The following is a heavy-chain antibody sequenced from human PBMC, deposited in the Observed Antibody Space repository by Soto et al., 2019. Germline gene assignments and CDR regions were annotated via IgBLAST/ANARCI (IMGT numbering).Heavy chain of an antibody. CDR2: IHYGGNA. J-gene: IGHJ4*02. V-gene: IGHV4-39*01. CDR1: GGSVNTYNLF. Sequence: QLQLQESGPGLVGPSETLSLTCTVSGGSVNTYNLFWAWVRQPPGKGLEWIATIHYGGNAYYSPSLTTRVTXSXXTSXXXVXXXXXXXXXAXXXXXXXXXXXXXXXXWGQGTLVTVSP. CDR3: XXXXXXXXX.